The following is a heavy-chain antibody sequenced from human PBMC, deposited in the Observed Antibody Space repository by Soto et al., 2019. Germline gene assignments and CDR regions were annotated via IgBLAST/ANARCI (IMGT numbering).Heavy chain of an antibody. J-gene: IGHJ5*02. CDR1: GGPIRSSSYY. CDR2: IYYSGST. CDR3: ARPLYSSSWFNWFDP. D-gene: IGHD6-13*01. V-gene: IGHV4-39*01. Sequence: PSETLSLTCTVSGGPIRSSSYYCGWIRQPPGKGLEWIGSIYYSGSTYYNPSLKSRVTISVDTSKNQFSLKLSSVTAADTAVYYCARPLYSSSWFNWFDPWGQGTLVTVSS.